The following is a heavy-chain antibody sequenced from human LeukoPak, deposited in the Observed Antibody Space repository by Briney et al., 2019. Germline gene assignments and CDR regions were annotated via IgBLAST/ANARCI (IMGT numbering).Heavy chain of an antibody. V-gene: IGHV5-51*01. CDR3: ARHETGPYFDY. J-gene: IGHJ4*02. CDR2: IYAGDFDT. CDR1: GYSFSTHW. Sequence: GESLKISCKGSGYSFSTHWIGWVRQMPGKGLEWMGIIYAGDFDTRYSPSFQGQVTFSVDRAITTAYLQWRSLKASDTAMYYCARHETGPYFDYWGQGTLVTVSS. D-gene: IGHD1-1*01.